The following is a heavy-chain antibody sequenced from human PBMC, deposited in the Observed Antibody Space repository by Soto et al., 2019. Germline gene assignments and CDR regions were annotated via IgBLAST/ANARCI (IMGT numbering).Heavy chain of an antibody. CDR1: GGSFSGYY. J-gene: IGHJ6*02. V-gene: IGHV4-34*01. CDR2: INHSGST. Sequence: QVQLQQWGAGLLKPSETLSLTCAVYGGSFSGYYWSWIRQPPGKGLEWIGEINHSGSTNYNPSLKSRVTISVDTSKNQFSLKLSSVTAADTAVYYCGGEAYYYSYGMDVWGQGTTVTVSS. CDR3: GGEAYYYSYGMDV. D-gene: IGHD3-16*01.